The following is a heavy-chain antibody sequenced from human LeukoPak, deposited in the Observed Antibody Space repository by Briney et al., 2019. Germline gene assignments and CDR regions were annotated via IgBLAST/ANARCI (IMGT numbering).Heavy chain of an antibody. CDR2: INHSGST. Sequence: SETLSLTCAVYGGSFSGYYWSWIRQPPVKGLEWIGEINHSGSTNYNPSLKSRVTISVDTSKNQFSLKLNSVTAADTAVYYCARGRWHPSVRVDYWGQGTLVTVSS. CDR1: GGSFSGYY. V-gene: IGHV4-34*01. J-gene: IGHJ4*02. CDR3: ARGRWHPSVRVDY. D-gene: IGHD6-13*01.